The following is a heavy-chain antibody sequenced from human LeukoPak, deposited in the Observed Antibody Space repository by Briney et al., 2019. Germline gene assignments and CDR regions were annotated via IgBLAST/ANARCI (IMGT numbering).Heavy chain of an antibody. CDR2: IKQDGSDK. J-gene: IGHJ4*02. D-gene: IGHD6-19*01. CDR1: GFTISNYW. V-gene: IGHV3-7*05. Sequence: GGSLRLSCAASGFTISNYWKNWVRQAPGKGLEWVVNIKQDGSDKRYVDSVKGRFTISRDNAKNLLYLQMDSLRAEDTAVYYCASGTGWLIDYWGQGTLVTVSS. CDR3: ASGTGWLIDY.